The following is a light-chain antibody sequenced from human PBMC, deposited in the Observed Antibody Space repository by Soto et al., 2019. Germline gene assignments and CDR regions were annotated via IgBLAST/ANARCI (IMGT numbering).Light chain of an antibody. V-gene: IGKV3-20*01. J-gene: IGKJ1*01. CDR3: QQSGSSPVT. Sequence: DIVLTQSPGTLSLSPGERATLSCRARQSVSSSYLAWYQQKPGQAPRLIIYGASSRATGIPDRFSGSGSGTDFTLTISRLEPEDFAVYYCQQSGSSPVTFGQGTKVEIK. CDR1: QSVSSSY. CDR2: GAS.